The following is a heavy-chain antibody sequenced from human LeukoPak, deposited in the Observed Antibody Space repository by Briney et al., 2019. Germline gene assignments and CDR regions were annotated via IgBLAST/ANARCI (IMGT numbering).Heavy chain of an antibody. D-gene: IGHD1-1*01. J-gene: IGHJ3*02. CDR1: GGSISSYY. Sequence: SETLSLTCSVSGGSISSYYWSWIRQSPGKGLEWIGYIYYTGSTNYNPSLESRVTISVDTSKKQLSLKLSSVTAADTAVYYCASARRESTKPNDAFDIWGQGTMVTVSS. CDR3: ASARRESTKPNDAFDI. CDR2: IYYTGST. V-gene: IGHV4-59*01.